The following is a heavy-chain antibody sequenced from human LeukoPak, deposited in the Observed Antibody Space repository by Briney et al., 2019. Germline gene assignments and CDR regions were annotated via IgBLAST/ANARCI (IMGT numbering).Heavy chain of an antibody. J-gene: IGHJ4*02. CDR3: ARVTSGCSRTTCYMDS. CDR1: GASISSPNW. D-gene: IGHD2-2*02. Sequence: PSETLSLTCAVSGASISSPNWWNWVRQSPGKELEWVGEISHSGNINYNPSLQSRITISVDKSKNDFSLKLNSVTAADTAVYYCARVTSGCSRTTCYMDSWGQGTLVTVSS. V-gene: IGHV4-4*02. CDR2: ISHSGNI.